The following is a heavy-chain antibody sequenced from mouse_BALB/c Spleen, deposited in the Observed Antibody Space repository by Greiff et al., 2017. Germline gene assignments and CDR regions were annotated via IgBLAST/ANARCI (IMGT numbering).Heavy chain of an antibody. Sequence: EVMLVESGGGLVQPGGSLKLSCAASGFTFSSYTMSWVRQTPEKRLEWVAYISNGGGSTYYPDTVKGRFTISRDNAKNTLYLQMSSLKSEDTAMYYCARHYYGSSLYYYAMDYWGQGTSVTVSS. CDR1: GFTFSSYT. V-gene: IGHV5-12-2*01. D-gene: IGHD1-1*01. CDR2: ISNGGGST. J-gene: IGHJ4*01. CDR3: ARHYYGSSLYYYAMDY.